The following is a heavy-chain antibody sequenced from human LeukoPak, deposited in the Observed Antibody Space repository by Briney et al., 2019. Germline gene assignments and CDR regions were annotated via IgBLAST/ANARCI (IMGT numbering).Heavy chain of an antibody. D-gene: IGHD2-15*01. J-gene: IGHJ4*02. CDR2: ISSNGAYI. CDR1: GFTLSRYT. CDR3: AREGGRGSSNLDYFDY. V-gene: IGHV3-21*01. Sequence: GGSLRLSCAASGFTLSRYTINWVRQAPGKGLEWVSSISSNGAYIYYADSMEGRFTISRDIAKNSLSLQMDSLRAEDTAIYYCAREGGRGSSNLDYFDYWGQGMLVTVSS.